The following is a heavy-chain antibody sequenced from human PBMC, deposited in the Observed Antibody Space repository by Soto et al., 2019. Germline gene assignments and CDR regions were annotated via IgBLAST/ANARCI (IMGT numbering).Heavy chain of an antibody. CDR1: GGSFSGYY. J-gene: IGHJ5*02. V-gene: IGHV4-34*01. CDR3: ARSVDP. Sequence: PSETLSLTCAVYGGSFSGYYWSWIRQPPGKGLEWIGEINHSGSTNYNPSLKSRVTISVDTSKNQFSLKLSSATAADTAVYYCARSVDPWGQGTLVTVSS. CDR2: INHSGST.